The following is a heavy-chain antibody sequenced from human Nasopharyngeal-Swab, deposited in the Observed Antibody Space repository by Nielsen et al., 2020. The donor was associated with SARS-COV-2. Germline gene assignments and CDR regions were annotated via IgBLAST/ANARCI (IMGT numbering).Heavy chain of an antibody. V-gene: IGHV2-70*11. D-gene: IGHD6-13*01. Sequence: SGPTLVKPTQTLTLTCALSGFSLRTRGMCVSWIRQPPGRALEWLARIDWDDAKYYDTPLKTRLAISKDTSKNNVVLTMTNMDPVDTATYYCARTPANLLVAAGAHYYSYYMDVWGKGTTVTVSS. CDR1: GFSLRTRGMC. J-gene: IGHJ6*03. CDR2: IDWDDAK. CDR3: ARTPANLLVAAGAHYYSYYMDV.